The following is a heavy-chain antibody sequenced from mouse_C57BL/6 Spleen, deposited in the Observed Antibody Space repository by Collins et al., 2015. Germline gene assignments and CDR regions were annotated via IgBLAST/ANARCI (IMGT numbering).Heavy chain of an antibody. CDR3: ARVRAAQATFAY. CDR2: IYPGSGST. J-gene: IGHJ3*01. D-gene: IGHD3-2*02. V-gene: IGHV1-55*01. CDR1: GYTFTSYW. Sequence: QVQLQQPGAELVKPGASVKMSCKASGYTFTSYWITWVKQRPGQGLEWIGDIYPGSGSTNYNEKFKSKATLTVDTSSSTAYMQLSSLTSEDSAAYYCARVRAAQATFAYWGQGTLVTVSA.